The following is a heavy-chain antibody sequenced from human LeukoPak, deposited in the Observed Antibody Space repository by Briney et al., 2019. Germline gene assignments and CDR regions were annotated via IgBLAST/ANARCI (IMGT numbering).Heavy chain of an antibody. CDR3: AKGAITMVRGVNDAFDI. V-gene: IGHV3-33*06. CDR1: GFTFSSYG. CDR2: IWYDGSNK. D-gene: IGHD3-10*01. J-gene: IGHJ3*02. Sequence: GRSLKHSCAASGFTFSSYGMHWVRQAPGKGLEWMSVIWYDGSNKYYADSVKVRFTISRDNSKNTLYLQMNSLRAEDMAVYYCAKGAITMVRGVNDAFDIWGQGTMVTVSS.